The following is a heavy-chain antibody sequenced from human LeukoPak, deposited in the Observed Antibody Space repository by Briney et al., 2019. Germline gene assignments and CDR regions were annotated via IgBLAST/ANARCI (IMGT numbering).Heavy chain of an antibody. D-gene: IGHD5-18*01. CDR3: AKDKGGYTYGFDAFDI. J-gene: IGHJ3*02. Sequence: GGSLRLSCTASGFTFSGAWMTWVRQAPGKGLEWVANIREDGTEKNYVDSVKGRFTISRDNSKNSLYLQMNSLRAEDTALYYCAKDKGGYTYGFDAFDIWGLGTMVTVSS. V-gene: IGHV3-7*03. CDR2: IREDGTEK. CDR1: GFTFSGAW.